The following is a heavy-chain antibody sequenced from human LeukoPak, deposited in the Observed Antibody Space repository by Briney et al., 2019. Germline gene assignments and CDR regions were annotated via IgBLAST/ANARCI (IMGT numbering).Heavy chain of an antibody. D-gene: IGHD4-17*01. CDR2: IWHSGTT. J-gene: IGHJ4*02. V-gene: IGHV4-4*02. CDR1: GASIISNNW. CDR3: MGADYGGH. Sequence: RSSETLSLTCAVSGASIISNNWWSWVRQPSGKGLEWIGEIWHSGTTNYNPSLKSRVTISVDNSKNQFSLKLNSVTAADTAVYYCMGADYGGHWGQGTLVTVSS.